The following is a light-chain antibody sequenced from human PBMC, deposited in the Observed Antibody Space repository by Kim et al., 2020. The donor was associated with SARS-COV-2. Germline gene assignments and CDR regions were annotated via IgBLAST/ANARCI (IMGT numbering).Light chain of an antibody. CDR1: SIDVGSYDY. J-gene: IGLJ1*01. CDR2: DVN. Sequence: SVTISCTGTSIDVGSYDYVSWYQQHPGKAPKLLIYDVNKRPSGVPDRFSGSKSGSTASLTVSWLQAEDEADYYCSSYAGTYTFYVFGSGTKVTVL. V-gene: IGLV2-11*03. CDR3: SSYAGTYTFYV.